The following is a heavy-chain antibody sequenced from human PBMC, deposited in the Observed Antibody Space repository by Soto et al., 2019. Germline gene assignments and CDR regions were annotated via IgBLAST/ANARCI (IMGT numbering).Heavy chain of an antibody. CDR3: ARGRYCGGDCYSVDAFDI. CDR2: ISSSSSTI. D-gene: IGHD2-21*01. V-gene: IGHV3-48*01. Sequence: EVQLVESGGGLVQPGGSLRLSCAASGFTFSSYSMNWVRQAPGKGLEWVSYISSSSSTIYYADSVKGRFTISRDNAKNPLYLQMNSLRAEDTAVYYCARGRYCGGDCYSVDAFDIWGQGTMVTVSS. J-gene: IGHJ3*02. CDR1: GFTFSSYS.